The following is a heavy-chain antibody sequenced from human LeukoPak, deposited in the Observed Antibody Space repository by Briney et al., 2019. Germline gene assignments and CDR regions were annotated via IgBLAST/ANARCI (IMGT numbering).Heavy chain of an antibody. D-gene: IGHD5-24*01. Sequence: PGGSLRLSCAASGFTFSGYYMSWIRQAPGKGLEWVSSIGSSGTYTNYADSVKGRFTISRDNAKNSLYLQMNSLRDEDTAVYYCARGASRGFDYWGHGTLVTVSS. CDR1: GFTFSGYY. CDR3: ARGASRGFDY. V-gene: IGHV3-11*06. CDR2: IGSSGTYT. J-gene: IGHJ4*01.